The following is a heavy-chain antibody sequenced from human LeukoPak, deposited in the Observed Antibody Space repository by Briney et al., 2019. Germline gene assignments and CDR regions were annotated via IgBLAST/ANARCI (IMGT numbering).Heavy chain of an antibody. Sequence: SETLSLTCTVSGGSISSYHWSWIRQPPGKGLEWIGYIYYSGSTNYNPSLKSRVTISVDTSKNQFSLKLSSVTAADTAVYYCATTMVRGVPYMDVWGKGTTVTISS. CDR1: GGSISSYH. CDR3: ATTMVRGVPYMDV. V-gene: IGHV4-59*08. D-gene: IGHD3-10*01. J-gene: IGHJ6*03. CDR2: IYYSGST.